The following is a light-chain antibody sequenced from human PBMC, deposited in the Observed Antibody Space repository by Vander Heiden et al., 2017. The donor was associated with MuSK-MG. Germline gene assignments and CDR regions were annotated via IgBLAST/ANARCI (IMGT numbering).Light chain of an antibody. V-gene: IGLV1-40*01. CDR2: GNN. Sequence: QSVLTPPPPVPGAPGQRVPISCPGRLSNTEAGYYVHWYQPIPGTAPKLLIYGNNNRPAVFPDLFAGSKSGTAAALAIAGLQAEDEADYYCQSYDTSLNGVFGGGTKLTVL. J-gene: IGLJ3*02. CDR1: LSNTEAGYY. CDR3: QSYDTSLNGV.